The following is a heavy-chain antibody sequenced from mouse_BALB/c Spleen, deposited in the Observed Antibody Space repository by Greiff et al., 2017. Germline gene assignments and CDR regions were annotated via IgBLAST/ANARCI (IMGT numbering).Heavy chain of an antibody. CDR3: ARSYGNYGAMDY. V-gene: IGHV5-6-5*01. CDR2: ISSGGST. D-gene: IGHD2-10*02. J-gene: IGHJ4*01. CDR1: GFTFSSYA. Sequence: DVHLVESGGGLVKPGGSLKLSCAASGFTFSSYAMSWVRQTPEKRLEWVASISSGGSTYYPDSVKGRFTISRDNARNILYLQMSSLRSEDTAMYYCARSYGNYGAMDYWGQGTSVTVSS.